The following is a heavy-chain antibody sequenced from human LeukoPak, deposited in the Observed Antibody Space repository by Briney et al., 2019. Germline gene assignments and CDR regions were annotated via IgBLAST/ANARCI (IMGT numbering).Heavy chain of an antibody. D-gene: IGHD2-2*01. CDR3: AILDFVVVPAALHN. CDR2: ISGSDGST. CDR1: GFTFSSYA. Sequence: GGSLRLSCAASGFTFSSYAMSWVRQAPGKGLEWVSAISGSDGSTYYADSVKGRFTISRDNSKNTLYLQMNSLRAEDTAVYYCAILDFVVVPAALHNWGQGTLVTVSS. V-gene: IGHV3-23*01. J-gene: IGHJ4*02.